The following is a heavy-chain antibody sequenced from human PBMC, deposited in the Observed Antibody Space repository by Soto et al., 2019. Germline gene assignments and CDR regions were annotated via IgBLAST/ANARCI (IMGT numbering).Heavy chain of an antibody. Sequence: ASVKVSCKASGYTFTSYGISWVRQAPGQGLEGMGWISAYNRNTNYVQKLEGRVTMATDKSTSTAYMEMGSLRSDDTAVYYCARDYVVVVVAATRPAGYYYGMDVWGQGTTVTVSS. CDR3: ARDYVVVVVAATRPAGYYYGMDV. CDR1: GYTFTSYG. V-gene: IGHV1-18*04. D-gene: IGHD2-15*01. CDR2: ISAYNRNT. J-gene: IGHJ6*02.